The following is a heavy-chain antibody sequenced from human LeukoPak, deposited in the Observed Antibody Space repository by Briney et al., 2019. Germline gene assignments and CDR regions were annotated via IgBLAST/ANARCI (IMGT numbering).Heavy chain of an antibody. CDR2: IRSSPNGATT. Sequence: GGSLRLSCRTSGFTFAVFAINWVRQAQVKGLEWVGLIRSSPNGATTEYGASVKGRFTISRDDSRNIAYLQMNSLKTEDTAVYYCTRNYNTQDFDYWGQGILVTVSS. J-gene: IGHJ4*02. CDR1: GFTFAVFA. CDR3: TRNYNTQDFDY. V-gene: IGHV3-49*04. D-gene: IGHD3-22*01.